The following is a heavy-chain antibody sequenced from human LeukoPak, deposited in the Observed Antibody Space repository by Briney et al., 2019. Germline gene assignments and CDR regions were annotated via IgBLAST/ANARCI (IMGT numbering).Heavy chain of an antibody. CDR3: AKRGEL. CDR2: ISGSGGST. V-gene: IGHV3-23*01. CDR1: GFTFSDHY. J-gene: IGHJ4*02. D-gene: IGHD1-26*01. Sequence: GGSLRLSCVGSGFTFSDHYIDWVRQAPGKGLEWVSAISGSGGSTYYADSVKGRFTISRDNSKNTLYLQMNSLRAEDTAVFYCAKRGELWGQGTLVTVSS.